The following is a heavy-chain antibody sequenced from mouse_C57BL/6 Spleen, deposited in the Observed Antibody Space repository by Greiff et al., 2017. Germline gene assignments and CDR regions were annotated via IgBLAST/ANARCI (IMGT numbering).Heavy chain of an antibody. V-gene: IGHV1-55*01. CDR1: GYTFTSYW. CDR2: IYPGSGST. Sequence: QVQLQQPGAELVKPGASVKMSCKASGYTFTSYWITWVKQRPGQGLEWIGDIYPGSGSTNYNEKFKSKATLTVDTSSSTAYMQLSGLTSEDSAVYYCAREDDGYYFFDYWGQGTTLTVSS. D-gene: IGHD2-3*01. CDR3: AREDDGYYFFDY. J-gene: IGHJ2*01.